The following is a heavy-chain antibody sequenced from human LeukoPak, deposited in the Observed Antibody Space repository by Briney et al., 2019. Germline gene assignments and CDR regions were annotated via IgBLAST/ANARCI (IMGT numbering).Heavy chain of an antibody. Sequence: GRSLRPSCAASGFTFSSYGMHWVRQAPGKGLEWVAVIWYDGSNKYYADSVKGRFTISRDNSKNTLYLQMNSLRAEDTAVYYCARALGRLLYLDYWGQGTLVTVSS. J-gene: IGHJ4*02. CDR3: ARALGRLLYLDY. D-gene: IGHD2-8*01. CDR1: GFTFSSYG. CDR2: IWYDGSNK. V-gene: IGHV3-33*01.